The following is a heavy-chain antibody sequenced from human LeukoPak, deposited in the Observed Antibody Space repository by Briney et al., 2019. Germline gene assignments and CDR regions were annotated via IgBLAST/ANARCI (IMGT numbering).Heavy chain of an antibody. CDR3: ARDGSSFDY. CDR1: GFILSVYW. D-gene: IGHD2-15*01. Sequence: GGSLRLSCVASGFILSVYWMRGVPQTPGRGLVGVTNITKEGRDIYCADSARRRFTISRDSAKNSLYLQMNSLRDGDTAIYYCARDGSSFDYWGQGTLVTVSS. CDR2: ITKEGRDI. V-gene: IGHV3-7*01. J-gene: IGHJ4*02.